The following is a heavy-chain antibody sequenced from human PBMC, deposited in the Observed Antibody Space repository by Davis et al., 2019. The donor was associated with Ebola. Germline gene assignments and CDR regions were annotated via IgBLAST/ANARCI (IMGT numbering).Heavy chain of an antibody. D-gene: IGHD1-1*01. CDR3: AREGTGDGFIYYYGMDV. CDR1: GDTFISDY. CDR2: IIPIFGTA. V-gene: IGHV1-69*06. Sequence: AASVKVSCKAFGDTFISDYMNWVRQAPGQGLEWMGGIIPIFGTANYAQKFQGRVTITADKSTSTAYMELSSLRSEDTAVYYCAREGTGDGFIYYYGMDVWGQGTTVTVSS. J-gene: IGHJ6*02.